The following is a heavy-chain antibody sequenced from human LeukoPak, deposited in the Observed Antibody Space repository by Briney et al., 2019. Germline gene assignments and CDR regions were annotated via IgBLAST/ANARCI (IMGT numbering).Heavy chain of an antibody. V-gene: IGHV3-53*04. CDR3: VRDVGGDYYGMDV. D-gene: IGHD2-15*01. CDR2: IYSSGST. Sequence: SGGSLRLSCAASGFTVSSNYMSWVRQASGKGLEWVSVIYSSGSTYYADSVKGRFTISRHNSKNTLYLEMNSLRAEDTAVYYCVRDVGGDYYGMDVWGQGTTVTVSS. CDR1: GFTVSSNY. J-gene: IGHJ6*02.